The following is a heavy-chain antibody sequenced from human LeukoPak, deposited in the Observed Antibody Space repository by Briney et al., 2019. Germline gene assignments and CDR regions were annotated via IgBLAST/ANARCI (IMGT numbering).Heavy chain of an antibody. CDR2: IYYSGST. CDR3: ARDSGYSSSWYSYGDAFDI. D-gene: IGHD6-13*01. J-gene: IGHJ3*02. CDR1: GGSISSGDYY. V-gene: IGHV4-61*08. Sequence: SETLSLTCTVSGGSISSGDYYWSWIRQPPGKGLEWIGYIYYSGSTNYNPSLKSRVTISVDTSKNQFSLKLSSVTAADTAVYYCARDSGYSSSWYSYGDAFDIWGQGTMVTVSS.